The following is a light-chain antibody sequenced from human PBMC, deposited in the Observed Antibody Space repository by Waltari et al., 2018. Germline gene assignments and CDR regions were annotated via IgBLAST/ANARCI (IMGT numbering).Light chain of an antibody. Sequence: QSVLTQPPSASGTPGQRVTISCSGRSSNIVSTTVTLYQQLPGTAPKLLIYSNNQRPSGVPDRFSGSKSGTSASLAISGLQSEDEADYYCAAWDDSLNGLYVFGTGTKVTVL. CDR3: AAWDDSLNGLYV. J-gene: IGLJ1*01. CDR2: SNN. V-gene: IGLV1-44*01. CDR1: SSNIVSTT.